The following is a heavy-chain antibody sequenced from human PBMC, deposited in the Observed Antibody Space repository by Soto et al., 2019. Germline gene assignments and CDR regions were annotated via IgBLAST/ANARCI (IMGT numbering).Heavy chain of an antibody. V-gene: IGHV4-39*01. J-gene: IGHJ5*02. Sequence: ASETLSLTCTVSGGSISRGPYTWGWIRQPPEKGLQWIGTISHSGTTYYNPSLESRVTISLDTSNNQFSLRLTSVAATDTAVYYCARLPTGWPNWIDIWGQGTLVTVSS. CDR1: GGSISRGPYT. CDR2: ISHSGTT. CDR3: ARLPTGWPNWIDI. D-gene: IGHD6-19*01.